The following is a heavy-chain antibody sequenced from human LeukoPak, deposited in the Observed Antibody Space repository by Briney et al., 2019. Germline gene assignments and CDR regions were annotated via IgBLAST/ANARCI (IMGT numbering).Heavy chain of an antibody. CDR1: GFTFSTYT. J-gene: IGHJ4*02. D-gene: IGHD6-13*01. V-gene: IGHV3-23*01. CDR2: INGDCAKT. CDR3: AKGRTGYIPDS. Sequence: TGGPLRLSCAASGFTFSTYTMTWVRQAPGKGLEWVSVINGDCAKTFYADSVTGRFTISRDNSKNTLYLQMNSLRVEDTAVYYCAKGRTGYIPDSWGQGTLVTVS.